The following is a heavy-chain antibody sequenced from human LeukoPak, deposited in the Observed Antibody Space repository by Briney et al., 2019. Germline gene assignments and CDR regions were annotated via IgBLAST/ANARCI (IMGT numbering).Heavy chain of an antibody. D-gene: IGHD2-2*01. V-gene: IGHV3-30*02. CDR2: IRYDGSNK. J-gene: IGHJ4*02. CDR3: AKEDIVVVPAAMNFDY. Sequence: AGGSLRLSCAASGFTFSSYGMHWVRQAPGKGLEWVAFIRYDGSNKYYAESVKGRFTISRDNSKNTLYLQMNSLRAEDTAVYYCAKEDIVVVPAAMNFDYWGQGTLVTVSS. CDR1: GFTFSSYG.